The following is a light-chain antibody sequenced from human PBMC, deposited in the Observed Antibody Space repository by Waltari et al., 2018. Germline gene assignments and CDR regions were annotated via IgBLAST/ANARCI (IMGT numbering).Light chain of an antibody. CDR3: QVWDRSNEDAHPYGV. J-gene: IGLJ2*01. CDR1: NLDNTA. CDR2: DDS. Sequence: SGVLTQPPSVSVAPGQTAKITCRGDNLDNTAVPWDQQRPGQAPVLVIYDDSDRPSGIPERFSGSNSGNTATLTISRVEAGDEADYFCQVWDRSNEDAHPYGVFGGGTKLTVL. V-gene: IGLV3-21*02.